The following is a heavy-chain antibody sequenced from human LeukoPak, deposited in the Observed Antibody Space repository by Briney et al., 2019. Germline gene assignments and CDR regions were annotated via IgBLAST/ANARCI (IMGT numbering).Heavy chain of an antibody. CDR2: ISSSSSYI. D-gene: IGHD3-10*01. CDR3: ARSRTDYYYGSGNYDAFDI. J-gene: IGHJ3*02. Sequence: GGSLRLSCAASGFTFSSYSMNWVRQAPGKGLEWVSSISSSSSYIYYADSVKGRFTISRDNAKNSLYLQMNSLRAEDTAVYYCARSRTDYYYGSGNYDAFDIWGQGTMVTVSS. V-gene: IGHV3-21*01. CDR1: GFTFSSYS.